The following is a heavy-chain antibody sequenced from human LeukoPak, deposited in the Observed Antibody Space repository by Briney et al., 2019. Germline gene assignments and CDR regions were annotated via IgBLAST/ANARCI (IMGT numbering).Heavy chain of an antibody. D-gene: IGHD2-21*01. CDR1: GGSISSGSYY. CDR2: LYYSGST. CDR3: TRSPGEYFDY. J-gene: IGHJ4*02. V-gene: IGHV4-61*05. Sequence: PSETLSLTCTVSGGSISSGSYYWGWIRQPPGKGLEWIGSLYYSGSTNYNPSLKSRVTISVDTSKNQFSLKLSSVTAADTAVYYCTRSPGEYFDYWGQGTLVTVSS.